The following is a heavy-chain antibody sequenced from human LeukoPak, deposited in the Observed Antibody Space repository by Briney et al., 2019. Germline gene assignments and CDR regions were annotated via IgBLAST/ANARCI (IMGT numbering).Heavy chain of an antibody. CDR2: IKQDGSEK. Sequence: GGSLRLSCAASGFTFSSYWMSWVRQAPGKGLEWVANIKQDGSEKYYVDSVKGRFTISRDNAKNSLYLQMNSLRAEDTAVYYCARHKGLRYFDWSNTSRGWFDPWGQGTLVTVSS. D-gene: IGHD3-9*01. CDR3: ARHKGLRYFDWSNTSRGWFDP. CDR1: GFTFSSYW. J-gene: IGHJ5*02. V-gene: IGHV3-7*01.